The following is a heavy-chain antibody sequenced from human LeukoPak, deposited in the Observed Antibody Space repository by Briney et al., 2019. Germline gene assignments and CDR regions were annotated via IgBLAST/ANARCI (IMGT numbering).Heavy chain of an antibody. J-gene: IGHJ4*02. CDR3: ARQGSVAGRFDY. V-gene: IGHV4-59*08. Sequence: SETLSLTCTVSGGSISSYYWSWIRQPPGKGLEWIGYIYYSGSTNYNPSLKSRVTISVDTSKNQFSLKLSSVTAADTAVYYCARQGSVAGRFDYWGQGTLVTVSS. CDR2: IYYSGST. D-gene: IGHD6-19*01. CDR1: GGSISSYY.